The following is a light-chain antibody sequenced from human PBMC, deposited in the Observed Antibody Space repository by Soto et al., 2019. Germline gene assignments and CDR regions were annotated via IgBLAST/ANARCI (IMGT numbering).Light chain of an antibody. J-gene: IGLJ1*01. CDR3: CSYAGRV. V-gene: IGLV2-11*01. CDR1: SSDVGGYNY. CDR2: DVS. Sequence: QSALTQPRSVSGSPGQSVTISCTGTSSDVGGYNYVSWYQQHPGKAPKLMIYDVSKRPSGVPDRFSGSKSGNTASLTISGRQAEDDADYYCCSYAGRVFGTGTKLTVL.